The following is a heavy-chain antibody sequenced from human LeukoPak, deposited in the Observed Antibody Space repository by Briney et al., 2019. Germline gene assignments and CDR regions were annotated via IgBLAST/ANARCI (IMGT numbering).Heavy chain of an antibody. CDR1: GGSFSGYY. CDR3: ARGPRVLLWFGELGEFDP. V-gene: IGHV4-34*01. J-gene: IGHJ5*02. D-gene: IGHD3-10*01. Sequence: PSETLSLSCAVYGGSFSGYYWSWIRHPPGKGLERIGEINHSGSTNYNPSLKSRVTISVDTSKNQFSLKLSSVTAADTAVYYCARGPRVLLWFGELGEFDPWGQGTLVTVSS. CDR2: INHSGST.